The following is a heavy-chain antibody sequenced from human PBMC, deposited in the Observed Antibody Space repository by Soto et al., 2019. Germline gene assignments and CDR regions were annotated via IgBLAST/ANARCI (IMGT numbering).Heavy chain of an antibody. Sequence: QVHLEQSGAEVKKPGSSVKVSCTFSGGTFISYVFIWVRQAPGQGLEWMGGIIPVSGTANYAQKFHGRVTISAAAATNTADMDLSSVKFDDTAVYYCATVDRSVALVGWFDPWGQGTLVTVSS. V-gene: IGHV1-69*01. CDR3: ATVDRSVALVGWFDP. J-gene: IGHJ5*02. CDR1: GGTFISYV. D-gene: IGHD2-8*02. CDR2: IIPVSGTA.